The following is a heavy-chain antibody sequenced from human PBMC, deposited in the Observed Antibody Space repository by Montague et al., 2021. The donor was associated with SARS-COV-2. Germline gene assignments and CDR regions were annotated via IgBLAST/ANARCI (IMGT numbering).Heavy chain of an antibody. CDR2: IYHSGST. CDR1: GGSISSSNW. CDR3: ARGAPDSSSWTGYFFDY. J-gene: IGHJ4*02. Sequence: SETRSLTCAVSGGSISSSNWWSWVRQPPGKGLEWIGEIYHSGSTNYNPSLKSRVTISVDKSKNQFSLKLSSVTAADTAVYYCARGAPDSSSWTGYFFDYWGQGTLVTVSS. D-gene: IGHD6-13*01. V-gene: IGHV4-4*02.